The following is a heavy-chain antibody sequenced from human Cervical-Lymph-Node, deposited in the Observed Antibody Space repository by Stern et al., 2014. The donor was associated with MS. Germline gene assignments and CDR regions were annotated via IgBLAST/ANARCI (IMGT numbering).Heavy chain of an antibody. J-gene: IGHJ6*02. D-gene: IGHD5-18*01. CDR2: IYPGDSDT. V-gene: IGHV5-51*03. Sequence: EVQLVQSGAEVNQPGGSLKISCQGSGYSFATYWIGWVRQMPGKGLEWMGLIYPGDSDTRYSPSFPGPVTIPADKSISTAYLHWSSLKASDTAMYYCARPGDDTAKYGLDVWGQGTTVTVSS. CDR3: ARPGDDTAKYGLDV. CDR1: GYSFATYW.